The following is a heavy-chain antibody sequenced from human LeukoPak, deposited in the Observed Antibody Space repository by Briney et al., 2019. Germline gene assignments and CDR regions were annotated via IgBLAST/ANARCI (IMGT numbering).Heavy chain of an antibody. Sequence: GGSLRLSCAASGFTFSSYAMSWVRQAPGKGLEWVSAISGSGGSTYYADSVKGRFTISRDNSKNTLYLQMNSLRAEDTAVYYCARDRYDHVWGSYRYTLNFDYWGQGTLVTVSS. CDR3: ARDRYDHVWGSYRYTLNFDY. D-gene: IGHD3-16*02. CDR2: ISGSGGST. J-gene: IGHJ4*02. V-gene: IGHV3-23*01. CDR1: GFTFSSYA.